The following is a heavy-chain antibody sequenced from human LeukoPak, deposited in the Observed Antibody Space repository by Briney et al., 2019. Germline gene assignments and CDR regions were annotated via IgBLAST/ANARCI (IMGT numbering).Heavy chain of an antibody. V-gene: IGHV3-30*18. CDR1: GFTFSSYG. Sequence: PGRSLRLSCAASGFTFSSYGMHWVRQAPGKGLEWVAVISYDGSNKYYADSVKGRFTISRDNSKNTLYLQMNSLRAEDTAVYYCAKPVTPDCGGNSDYFDYWGQGTLVTVSS. J-gene: IGHJ4*02. CDR2: ISYDGSNK. CDR3: AKPVTPDCGGNSDYFDY. D-gene: IGHD4-23*01.